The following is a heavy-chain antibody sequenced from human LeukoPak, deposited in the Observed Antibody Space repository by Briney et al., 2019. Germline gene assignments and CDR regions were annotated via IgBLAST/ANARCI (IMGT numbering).Heavy chain of an antibody. J-gene: IGHJ4*02. D-gene: IGHD2-2*02. CDR2: ISGSGGST. CDR1: GFTFSNYA. V-gene: IGHV3-23*01. Sequence: GGSLRLSCAASGFTFSNYAMSWVRQAPGKGLEWVSAISGSGGSTYYADSVKGRFTISRDNSKNTLYLQMNSLRAEDTAVYYCAKGQTIPVGLFDFWGQGTLVTVSS. CDR3: AKGQTIPVGLFDF.